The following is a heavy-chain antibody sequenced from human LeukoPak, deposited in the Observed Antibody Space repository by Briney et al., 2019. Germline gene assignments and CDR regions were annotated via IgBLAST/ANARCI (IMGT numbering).Heavy chain of an antibody. CDR1: GYTFTSYG. D-gene: IGHD3-10*01. V-gene: IGHV1-18*01. Sequence: ASVKVSCKASGYTFTSYGISWVRQAPGQGLEWMGWISAYNGNTNHAQKLQGRVTMTTDTSTSTAYMELRSPRSDDTAVYYCARTPASRYYYGSGSPPYFDYWGQGTLVTVSS. CDR3: ARTPASRYYYGSGSPPYFDY. J-gene: IGHJ4*02. CDR2: ISAYNGNT.